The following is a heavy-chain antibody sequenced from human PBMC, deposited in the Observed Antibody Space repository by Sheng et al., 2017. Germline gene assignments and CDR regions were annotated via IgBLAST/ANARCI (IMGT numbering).Heavy chain of an antibody. J-gene: IGHJ6*02. Sequence: QVQLQQWGAGLLKPSETLSLTCAVYGGSFSGYYWSWIRQPPGKGLEWIGEINHSGSTNYNPSLKSRVTISVDTSKNQFSLKLSSVTAADTAVYYCARGRRGHSIFGVVIRGYGMDVWGQGTTVTVSS. CDR2: INHSGST. CDR3: ARGRRGHSIFGVVIRGYGMDV. D-gene: IGHD3-3*01. V-gene: IGHV4-34*01. CDR1: GGSFSGYY.